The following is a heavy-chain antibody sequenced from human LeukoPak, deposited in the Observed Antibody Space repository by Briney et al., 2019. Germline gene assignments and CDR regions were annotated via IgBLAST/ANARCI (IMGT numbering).Heavy chain of an antibody. D-gene: IGHD6-13*01. CDR3: ARVRSSWYRYYYYYGMDV. J-gene: IGHJ6*02. CDR1: GYTFTSYD. CDR2: MNPNSGNT. V-gene: IGHV1-8*01. Sequence: ASVKVSCKASGYTFTSYDINWVRQATGQGLEWMGWMNPNSGNTGYAQKFQGRVTMTRNTSISTAYMELSSLRSEDTAVYYCARVRSSWYRYYYYYGMDVWGQGTTVTVSS.